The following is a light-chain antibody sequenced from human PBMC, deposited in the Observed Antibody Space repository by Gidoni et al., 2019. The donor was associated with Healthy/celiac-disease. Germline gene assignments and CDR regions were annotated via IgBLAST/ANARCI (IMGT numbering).Light chain of an antibody. V-gene: IGKV1-33*01. CDR1: PDISNY. Sequence: IKMTQSQSSLSASVGDRVTITCQASPDISNYLNWYQQKPGKAPKLLIYDASNLETGVPSRFSGSGSGTDFTFTISSLQPEDIATYYCQQYDNLPRWTFGPXTKVDIK. J-gene: IGKJ3*01. CDR2: DAS. CDR3: QQYDNLPRWT.